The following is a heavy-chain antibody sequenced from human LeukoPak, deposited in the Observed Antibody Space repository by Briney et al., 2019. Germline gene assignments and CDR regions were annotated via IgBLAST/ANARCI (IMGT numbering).Heavy chain of an antibody. Sequence: PGGSLRLSCAASGFTFSIHAIHWVRQAPGKGLEWVAVISYDGSKKYYADSVKGRFTISRDNAKNSLYLQMNSLRAEDTAVYYCASPSYFDYWGQGTLVTVSS. CDR1: GFTFSIHA. J-gene: IGHJ4*02. CDR2: ISYDGSKK. V-gene: IGHV3-30*04. CDR3: ASPSYFDY.